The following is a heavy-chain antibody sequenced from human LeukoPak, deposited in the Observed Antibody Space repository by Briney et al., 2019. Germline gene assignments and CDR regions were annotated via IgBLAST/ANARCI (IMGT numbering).Heavy chain of an antibody. CDR3: AREGVLRHNTFDI. CDR1: GFXFSSYE. Sequence: PGGSLRLSCATSGFXFSSYEINWVRQAPGKGLEWGSYIGRSGTTTYSAEPLKGRFTISRDNAKHSLYLQMNSLSADHTAVYYCAREGVLRHNTFDIWGEGKMFTVS. V-gene: IGHV3-48*03. CDR2: IGRSGTTT. D-gene: IGHD2/OR15-2a*01. J-gene: IGHJ3*02.